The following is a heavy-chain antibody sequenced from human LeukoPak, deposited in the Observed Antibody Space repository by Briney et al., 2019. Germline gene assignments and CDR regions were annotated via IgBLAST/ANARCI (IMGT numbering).Heavy chain of an antibody. J-gene: IGHJ4*02. V-gene: IGHV3-7*04. D-gene: IGHD3/OR15-3a*01. CDR3: ARGTYYYEF. CDR1: KFTFSDYY. CDR2: MNQFGTEI. Sequence: GSLRLSCAASKFTFSDYYMTWVRQAPGKGPEWVAYMNQFGTEIKYLDSVKGRFTISRDNAKNSLYLWMTSLTADDTAVYYCARGTYYYEFWGQGTLVIVSS.